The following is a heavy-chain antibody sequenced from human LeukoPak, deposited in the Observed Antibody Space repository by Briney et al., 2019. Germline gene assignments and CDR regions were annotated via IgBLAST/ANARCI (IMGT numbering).Heavy chain of an antibody. D-gene: IGHD6-13*01. CDR1: GFTFSSYA. CDR3: AKDVNGRSGYSSSWHYDY. CDR2: ISGSGGST. J-gene: IGHJ4*02. Sequence: GGSLRLSCAASGFTFSSYAMSWVRQAPGKGLEWVSAISGSGGSTYYADSVKGRFTISRDNSKNTLYLQMNSLRAEDTAVYYCAKDVNGRSGYSSSWHYDYWGQGTLVTVSS. V-gene: IGHV3-23*01.